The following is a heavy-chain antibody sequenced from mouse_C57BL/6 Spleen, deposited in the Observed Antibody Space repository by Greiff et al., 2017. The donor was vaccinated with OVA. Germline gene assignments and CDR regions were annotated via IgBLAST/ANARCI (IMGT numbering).Heavy chain of an antibody. D-gene: IGHD1-1*01. V-gene: IGHV14-4*01. J-gene: IGHJ1*03. Sequence: EVQVVESGAELVRPGASVKLSCTASGFNIKDDYMHWVKQRPEQGLEWIGWIDPENGDTEYASKFQGKATITAETSSNTAYLQLSSLTSEDTAVYYCTYSYYYGSSYWYFDVWGTGTTVTVSS. CDR3: TYSYYYGSSYWYFDV. CDR1: GFNIKDDY. CDR2: IDPENGDT.